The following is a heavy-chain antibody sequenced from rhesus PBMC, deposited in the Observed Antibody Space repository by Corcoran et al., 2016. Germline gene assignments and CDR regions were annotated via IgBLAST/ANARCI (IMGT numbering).Heavy chain of an antibody. J-gene: IGHJ2*01. CDR3: ARQGIKYLEWLLDSRGQRDWYFDI. D-gene: IGHD3-3*01. V-gene: IGHV4S14*01. CDR2: ISSGGSN. CDR1: GYSISSGYY. Sequence: QVQLQESGPGLVKPSETLSLTCAVSGYSISSGYYWGWIRQPPGKGLEWIGHISSGGSNNLNPSLKIRVTLSVDTSKNQFSLKVSYVTAADTSVYYWARQGIKYLEWLLDSRGQRDWYFDIWGPGTPITISS.